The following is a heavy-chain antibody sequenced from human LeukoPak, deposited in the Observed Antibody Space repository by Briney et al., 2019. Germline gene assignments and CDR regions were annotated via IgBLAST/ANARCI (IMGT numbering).Heavy chain of an antibody. Sequence: HPGGSLRLSCAASGFTFSSYAMSWVRQAPGKGLEWVPAISGSGGSTYYADSVKGRFTISRDNSKNTLYLQMNSLRAEDTAVYYCAKAVPRITIFGVVISSTYFDYWGQGTLVTVSS. V-gene: IGHV3-23*01. CDR2: ISGSGGST. CDR3: AKAVPRITIFGVVISSTYFDY. D-gene: IGHD3-3*01. J-gene: IGHJ4*02. CDR1: GFTFSSYA.